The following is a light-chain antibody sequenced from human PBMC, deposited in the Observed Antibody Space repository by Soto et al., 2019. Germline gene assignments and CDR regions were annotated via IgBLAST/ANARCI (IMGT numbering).Light chain of an antibody. V-gene: IGKV1-12*01. Sequence: DIQMTQSPSSVSASVGDRVTITCRASQGISSWLAWYQQKPGKAPKLLIYAASSLQSGVPSRFSGSGSGTDFSLTISSLQAEDVAVYYCLQYYATPQTFGQGTKVDIK. CDR2: AAS. CDR3: LQYYATPQT. J-gene: IGKJ1*01. CDR1: QGISSW.